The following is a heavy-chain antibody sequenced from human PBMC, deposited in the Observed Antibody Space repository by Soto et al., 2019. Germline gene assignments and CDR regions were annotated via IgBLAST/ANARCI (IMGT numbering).Heavy chain of an antibody. D-gene: IGHD5-12*01. CDR1: GYSFNSYW. J-gene: IGHJ4*02. CDR2: IYPGDSDT. Sequence: GESLKISCKGSGYSFNSYWTGWVRQMPGKGLEWMGIIYPGDSDTRYSPSFQGQVTISADKSISTAYLQWSSLKASDTAMYYCTSGRVATIWRSFDYWGQGTLVTVSS. CDR3: TSGRVATIWRSFDY. V-gene: IGHV5-51*01.